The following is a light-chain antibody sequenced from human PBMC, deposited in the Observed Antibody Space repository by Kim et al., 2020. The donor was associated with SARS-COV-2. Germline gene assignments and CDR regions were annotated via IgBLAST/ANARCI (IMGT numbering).Light chain of an antibody. CDR3: QQSNDWPPLT. J-gene: IGKJ1*01. V-gene: IGKV3-15*01. Sequence: PGERATHPCRASQTINNRLVWYQQKPGQAPRLLIYDATTRATGVPARFIGSGSETDFTLTISSLQSEDFAVYYCQQSNDWPPLTFGQGTKVDIK. CDR1: QTINNR. CDR2: DAT.